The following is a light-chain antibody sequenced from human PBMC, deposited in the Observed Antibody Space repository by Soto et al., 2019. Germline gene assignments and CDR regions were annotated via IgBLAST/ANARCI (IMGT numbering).Light chain of an antibody. CDR1: QSIRSW. CDR3: QQYESYSPLT. CDR2: DAS. Sequence: DTQMSQSPSTLSASGGDRSTMTCRASQSIRSWLAWYQQKPGKAPKLLIYDASSLESGVPSRFSGRRSGTEFTLTISSLQPDDFGTYYCQQYESYSPLTFGGGTKVDIK. V-gene: IGKV1-5*01. J-gene: IGKJ4*01.